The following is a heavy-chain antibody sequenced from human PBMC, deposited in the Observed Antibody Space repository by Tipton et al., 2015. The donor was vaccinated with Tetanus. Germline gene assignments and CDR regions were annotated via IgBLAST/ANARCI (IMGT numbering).Heavy chain of an antibody. Sequence: TLSLTCAVYAGSFSGYYWTWIRQSPGEGLEWIGEINHSGSTNYNPSLKSRVTISVDTSKNQFSLKLSSVTAADTAVYYCARGTMVRGVIRFDPWGQGTLVTVSS. CDR1: AGSFSGYY. D-gene: IGHD3-10*01. V-gene: IGHV4-34*01. J-gene: IGHJ5*02. CDR3: ARGTMVRGVIRFDP. CDR2: INHSGST.